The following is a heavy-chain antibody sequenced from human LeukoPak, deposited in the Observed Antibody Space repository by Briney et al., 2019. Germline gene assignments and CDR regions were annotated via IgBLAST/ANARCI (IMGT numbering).Heavy chain of an antibody. CDR3: ARGGSGWLPFDY. D-gene: IGHD6-19*01. CDR1: GYTFTSYD. CDR2: MNPNSGNT. V-gene: IGHV1-8*01. Sequence: ASVMVSCKASGYTFTSYDINWVRQATGQGLEWMGWMNPNSGNTGYAQKFQGRVTMTRNTSISTAYMELSSLRSEDTAVYYCARGGSGWLPFDYWGQGTLVTVSS. J-gene: IGHJ4*02.